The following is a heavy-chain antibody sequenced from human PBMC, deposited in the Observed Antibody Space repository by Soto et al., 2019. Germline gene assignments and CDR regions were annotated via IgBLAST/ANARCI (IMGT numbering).Heavy chain of an antibody. CDR1: GYTFSSYT. V-gene: IGHV1-18*01. CDR2: ISPDDGNT. D-gene: IGHD3-10*01. J-gene: IGHJ4*02. CDR3: ARVEAPFGESLH. Sequence: ASVKVSCKTSGYTFSSYTIAWVRQAPGQGLGWLGWISPDDGNTEYEQKFQGRVTMTADTLTNNAYMELRSLKYDDTAVYYCARVEAPFGESLHWGQGTPVT.